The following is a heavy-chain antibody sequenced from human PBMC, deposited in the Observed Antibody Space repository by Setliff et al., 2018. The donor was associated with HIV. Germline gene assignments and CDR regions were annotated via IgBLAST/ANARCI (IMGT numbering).Heavy chain of an antibody. CDR1: GGSVGSGSYY. Sequence: SETLSLTCTVSGGSVGSGSYYWSWIRQPPGKGLEWIGYIYYSGNTNCNPSLKSRVTLSIDTSKNQFSLNLHSVTAADTAVYYCARDPPGYGDSNDFWGQGTLVTVSS. CDR3: ARDPPGYGDSNDF. J-gene: IGHJ4*02. CDR2: IYYSGNT. V-gene: IGHV4-61*01. D-gene: IGHD4-17*01.